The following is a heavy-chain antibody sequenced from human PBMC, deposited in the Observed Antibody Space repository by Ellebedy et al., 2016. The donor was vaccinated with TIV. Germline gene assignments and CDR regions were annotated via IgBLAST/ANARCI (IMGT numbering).Heavy chain of an antibody. V-gene: IGHV1-8*01. J-gene: IGHJ4*02. CDR1: GYNFITFD. CDR3: ARGQWLVRPLDY. Sequence: ASVKVSCKASGYNFITFDINWVRQAPGQGLEWMGWMNPNSGYTAYAQKFQGRVTMTRDTSISTAYMELSRLRSDDTAVYYCARGQWLVRPLDYWGQGTLVTVSS. CDR2: MNPNSGYT. D-gene: IGHD6-19*01.